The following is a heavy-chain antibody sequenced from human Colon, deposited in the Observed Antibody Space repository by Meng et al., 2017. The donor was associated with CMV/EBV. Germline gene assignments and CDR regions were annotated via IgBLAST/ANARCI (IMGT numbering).Heavy chain of an antibody. Sequence: GESLKISCVASGFSLSSAWIHWVRQAPGKGPEWVSIINVDGTVTRYVDSVKGRFTISRDNAKNTLFLQMNSLRADGTAVYYCARDGGRFMNQWGQGTSVTVSS. CDR3: ARDGGRFMNQ. CDR1: GFSLSSAW. J-gene: IGHJ6*02. CDR2: INVDGTVT. D-gene: IGHD3-16*01. V-gene: IGHV3-74*01.